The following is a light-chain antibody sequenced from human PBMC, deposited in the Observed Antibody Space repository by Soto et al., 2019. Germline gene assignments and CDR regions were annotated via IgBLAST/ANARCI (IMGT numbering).Light chain of an antibody. J-gene: IGKJ1*01. CDR3: QQYSSSPAT. CDR2: GAS. CDR1: QSVRSSH. Sequence: EIVMRQSAATLSVSPGERATLSCRASQSVRSSHLAWYQQKPGQAPRLLIYGASSRATGIPDRFSGSGSGTDFTLTISRLEPEDFAVYYCQQYSSSPATFGQGTTGDIK. V-gene: IGKV3-20*01.